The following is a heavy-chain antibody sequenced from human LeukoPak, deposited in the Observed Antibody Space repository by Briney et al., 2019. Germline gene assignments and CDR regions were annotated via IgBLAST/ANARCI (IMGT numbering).Heavy chain of an antibody. CDR1: GYTFTGYY. CDR3: VNYYDSSGFDI. D-gene: IGHD3-22*01. J-gene: IGHJ3*02. Sequence: ASVKVSCKASGYTFTGYYMHWVRQALGQGLEWMGWINPNSGGTNYAQKFQGRVTMTRDTSISTAYMELSRLRSDDTAVYYCVNYYDSSGFDIWGQGTMVTVSS. V-gene: IGHV1-2*02. CDR2: INPNSGGT.